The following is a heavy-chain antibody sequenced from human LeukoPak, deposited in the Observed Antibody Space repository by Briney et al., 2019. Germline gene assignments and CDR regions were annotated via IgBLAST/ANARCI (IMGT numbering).Heavy chain of an antibody. V-gene: IGHV3-21*01. J-gene: IGHJ4*02. Sequence: GGSLRLSCAASGFTFSSYTMKWVRQAPGKGLEWVSSISSSSSYIYYADSVKGRFTISRDNAKNSLFLQMNSLRAEDTAVYYCARAFGVVTNYWGQGTLVTVSS. CDR1: GFTFSSYT. CDR2: ISSSSSYI. CDR3: ARAFGVVTNY. D-gene: IGHD3-3*01.